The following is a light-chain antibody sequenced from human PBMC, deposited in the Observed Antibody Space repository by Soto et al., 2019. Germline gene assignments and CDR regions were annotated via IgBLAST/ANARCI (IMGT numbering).Light chain of an antibody. J-gene: IGLJ3*02. Sequence: QSVLTQPPSVSAAPGQKVTISCSGTTANLGTNYVSWYQQLPETVPKLLIYENDKRPSGIPDRFSGSKSGSSATLAITGLLTGDEADYFCATWETSLTGVAFGGGTKLTVL. CDR2: END. CDR1: TANLGTNY. CDR3: ATWETSLTGVA. V-gene: IGLV1-51*01.